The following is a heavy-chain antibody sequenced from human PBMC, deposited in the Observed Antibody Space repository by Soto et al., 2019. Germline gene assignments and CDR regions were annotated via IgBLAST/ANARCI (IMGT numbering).Heavy chain of an antibody. CDR3: ANSKWGNAFDI. Sequence: GGSLRLSCAASGFTFSSYGMHWVRQAPGKGLEWVAVISYDGSNKYYADSVKGRFTISRDNSKNTLYLQMNSLRAEDTAVYYCANSKWGNAFDIWGQGTMVTVSS. CDR1: GFTFSSYG. V-gene: IGHV3-30*18. J-gene: IGHJ3*02. D-gene: IGHD7-27*01. CDR2: ISYDGSNK.